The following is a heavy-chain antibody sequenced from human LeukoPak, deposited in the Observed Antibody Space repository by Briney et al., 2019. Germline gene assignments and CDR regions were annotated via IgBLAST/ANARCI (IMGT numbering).Heavy chain of an antibody. CDR3: ARGLYSSSWYASWFDP. CDR2: IYTSGST. CDR1: GGSISSYY. V-gene: IGHV4-4*07. Sequence: SETLSFTCTVSGGSISSYYWSWIRQPAGKGLEWIGRIYTSGSTNYNPSLKSRVTMSVDTSKNQFSLKLSSVTAADTAVYYCARGLYSSSWYASWFDPWGQGTLVTVSS. J-gene: IGHJ5*02. D-gene: IGHD6-13*01.